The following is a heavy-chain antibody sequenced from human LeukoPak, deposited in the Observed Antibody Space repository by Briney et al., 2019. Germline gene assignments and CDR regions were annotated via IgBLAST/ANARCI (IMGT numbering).Heavy chain of an antibody. CDR1: GYSFTSYW. CDR3: ARRIGSGWYDY. V-gene: IGHV5-51*01. D-gene: IGHD6-19*01. J-gene: IGHJ4*02. CDR2: INPGDSDT. Sequence: GESLKISCKGSGYSFTSYWVGWVRQMPGKGLEWLGIINPGDSDTRYSPSFQGQVTISADKSISTANLQWSSLKASDSAMYYCARRIGSGWYDYWGQGTLVTVSS.